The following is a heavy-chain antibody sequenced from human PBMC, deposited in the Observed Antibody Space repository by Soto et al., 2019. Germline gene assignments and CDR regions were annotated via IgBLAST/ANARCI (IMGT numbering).Heavy chain of an antibody. CDR2: INHSGST. D-gene: IGHD2-8*02. J-gene: IGHJ4*02. V-gene: IGHV4-34*01. Sequence: SETLSLTCAVYGGSFSGYYWTWIGQPPGTGLEWIGEINHSGSTNYNPSLKSRVTISVDTSKDQFSLKLTSVTAADTAVYYCARDKITGLFDYWGQGILVT. CDR3: ARDKITGLFDY. CDR1: GGSFSGYY.